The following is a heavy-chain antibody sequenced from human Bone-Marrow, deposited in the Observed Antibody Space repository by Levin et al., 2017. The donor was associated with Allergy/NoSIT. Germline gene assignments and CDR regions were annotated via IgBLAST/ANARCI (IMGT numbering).Heavy chain of an antibody. Sequence: SETLSLTCTVSGGSISSDSYYWGCIRQPPGKELEWIGSIYYTGTTYYNPSLKSRATISGDTSKNQFSLRLRSVTAADTAVYYCARKEASISKNYAFDIWGQGTVVTVSS. CDR1: GGSISSDSYY. V-gene: IGHV4-39*01. J-gene: IGHJ3*02. CDR3: ARKEASISKNYAFDI. CDR2: IYYTGTT. D-gene: IGHD6-6*01.